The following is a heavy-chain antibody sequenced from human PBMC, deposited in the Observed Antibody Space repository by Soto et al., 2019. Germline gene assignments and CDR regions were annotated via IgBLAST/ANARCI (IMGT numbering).Heavy chain of an antibody. D-gene: IGHD1-26*01. CDR2: FYRDGNT. V-gene: IGHV3-66*04. J-gene: IGHJ2*01. Sequence: EVQLVESGGGLVQPGGSLRLSCAASGFTVSSSYMGWVRQAPGKGLEWVSSFYRDGNTYYADSVRGRFTISTDNSKDTLYLQMNSLRVDDTAMYYCARHVGFYWYFDLWGRGTLVTVSS. CDR3: ARHVGFYWYFDL. CDR1: GFTVSSSY.